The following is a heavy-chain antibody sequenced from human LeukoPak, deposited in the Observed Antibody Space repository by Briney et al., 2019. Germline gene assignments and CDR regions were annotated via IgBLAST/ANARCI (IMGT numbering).Heavy chain of an antibody. Sequence: GASVKVSCKASGGTFSSYAISWVRQAPGQGLEWMGGIIPIFGTANYAQKFQGRVTITADESTSTAYMELSSLRSEDTAVYYCARDAIAAAGTRGYWFDPWGQGTLVTVSS. CDR1: GGTFSSYA. V-gene: IGHV1-69*13. D-gene: IGHD6-13*01. J-gene: IGHJ5*02. CDR3: ARDAIAAAGTRGYWFDP. CDR2: IIPIFGTA.